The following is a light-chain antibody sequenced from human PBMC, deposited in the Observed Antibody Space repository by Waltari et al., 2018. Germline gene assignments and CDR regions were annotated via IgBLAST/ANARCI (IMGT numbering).Light chain of an antibody. CDR2: DAS. CDR1: QSVSSY. Sequence: EIVLTQSPATLSLSPGERATLSCRASQSVSSYLAWYQQKPGQAPRLLIYDASNRATGIPARFSGSGSGTDFTLTISSLEPEDFAVYYGQQRSNWPRYTFGQGTKLEIK. V-gene: IGKV3-11*01. CDR3: QQRSNWPRYT. J-gene: IGKJ2*01.